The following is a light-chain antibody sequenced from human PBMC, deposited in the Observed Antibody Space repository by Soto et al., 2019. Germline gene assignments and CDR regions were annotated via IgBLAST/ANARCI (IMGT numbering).Light chain of an antibody. CDR1: QSISSN. CDR3: QQYNKWPPYT. V-gene: IGKV3-15*01. J-gene: IGKJ2*01. CDR2: GAS. Sequence: IVMTQSPANLSVSPGDRATLSCRASQSISSNLAWYQQKPGQGPRLLIYGASTRATGIPARFSGSGSGTEFTLTISSLQSEDFAVYYCQQYNKWPPYTFGQGTKLEIK.